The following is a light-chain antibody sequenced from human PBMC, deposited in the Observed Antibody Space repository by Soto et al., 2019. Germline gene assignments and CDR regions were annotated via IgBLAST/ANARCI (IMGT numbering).Light chain of an antibody. CDR1: SSDVGSYNL. CDR2: EGS. CDR3: CSYAGSSTPYV. J-gene: IGLJ1*01. V-gene: IGLV2-23*01. Sequence: QSALTQPASVSGSPGQSITISCTGTSSDVGSYNLVSWYQQPPGKAPKLMIYEGSKRPSGVSNRFSGSKSGNTASLTISGLQAEDEADYSCCSYAGSSTPYVFGTGSKVTGL.